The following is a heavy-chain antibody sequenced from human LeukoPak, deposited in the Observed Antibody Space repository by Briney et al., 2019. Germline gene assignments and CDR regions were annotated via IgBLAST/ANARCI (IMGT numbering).Heavy chain of an antibody. D-gene: IGHD3-10*02. CDR2: ISSSGSTI. Sequence: PGGSLRLSCAASGFTFSNAWMSWVRQAPGKGLKWVSYISSSGSTIYYADSVKGRFTISRDNAKNSLYLQMNCLRAEDTAVYYCAELGITMIGGVWGKGTTVTISS. V-gene: IGHV3-11*04. J-gene: IGHJ6*04. CDR1: GFTFSNAW. CDR3: AELGITMIGGV.